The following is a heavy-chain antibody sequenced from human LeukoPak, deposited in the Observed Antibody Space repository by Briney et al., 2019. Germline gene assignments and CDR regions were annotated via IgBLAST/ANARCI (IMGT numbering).Heavy chain of an antibody. CDR2: INYSGST. D-gene: IGHD6-13*01. J-gene: IGHJ6*03. CDR1: GGSISNYY. V-gene: IGHV4-59*01. Sequence: SETLSLTCTVSGGSISNYYWSWIRQPPGKGLEWIAYINYSGSTNYNPSLKSRVTISVDTSKNQFSLKLSSVTAADTAVYYCASRGYSSSWYWYYMDVWGKGTTVTISS. CDR3: ASRGYSSSWYWYYMDV.